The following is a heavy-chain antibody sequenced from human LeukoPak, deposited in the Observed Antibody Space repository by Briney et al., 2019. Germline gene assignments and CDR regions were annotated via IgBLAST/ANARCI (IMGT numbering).Heavy chain of an antibody. Sequence: ASVKVSCKASGYTFRQYSISWVRQAPGKGLEWMGWVSPSHTTRVYAQQFQGRVTMTADTNTNTVSMELRSLRCDDTAVYFCARDYILPLETDNGDGSAIWGQGTVVSVSS. J-gene: IGHJ4*01. CDR1: GYTFRQYS. D-gene: IGHD3-10*01. CDR3: ARDYILPLETDNGDGSAI. CDR2: VSPSHTTR. V-gene: IGHV1-18*01.